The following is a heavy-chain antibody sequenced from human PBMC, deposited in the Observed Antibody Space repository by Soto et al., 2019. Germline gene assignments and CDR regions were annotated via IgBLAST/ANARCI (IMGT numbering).Heavy chain of an antibody. Sequence: EVQLVESGGALVQPGGSLRLSCAASGFTVSSNYMSWVRQAPGKGLEWVSVIYSGGSTYYADSVKGRFTISRDNSKNTVYLQMNNLRAEDTAVYYCARDGGFCSSTSCYRPFDYWGQETLVTVSS. D-gene: IGHD2-2*02. CDR3: ARDGGFCSSTSCYRPFDY. CDR2: IYSGGST. V-gene: IGHV3-66*01. CDR1: GFTVSSNY. J-gene: IGHJ4*02.